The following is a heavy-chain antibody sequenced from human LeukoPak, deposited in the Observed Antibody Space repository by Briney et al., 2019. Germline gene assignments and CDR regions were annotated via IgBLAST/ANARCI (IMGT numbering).Heavy chain of an antibody. D-gene: IGHD6-19*01. CDR1: GFTFSSYA. V-gene: IGHV3-23*01. Sequence: GGSLRLSCAASGFTFSSYAMSWVRQAPGKGLEWVSGITGSGGSTYYADSVKGRFTISRDNSKNTLYLQMNSLRAEDTAVYYCAKDQYSSGWYFTYQFDYWGQGTLVTVSS. J-gene: IGHJ4*02. CDR2: ITGSGGST. CDR3: AKDQYSSGWYFTYQFDY.